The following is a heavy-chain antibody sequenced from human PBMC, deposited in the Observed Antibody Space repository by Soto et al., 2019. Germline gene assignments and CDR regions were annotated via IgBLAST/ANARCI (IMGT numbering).Heavy chain of an antibody. D-gene: IGHD2-15*01. CDR2: ISGSGGST. V-gene: IGHV3-23*01. CDR3: AKDEERAGGRCSGGGCY. Sequence: GGSLRLACAASGFTFSSYAMSWVRQAPGKGLEWVSAISGSGGSTYYADSVKGRFTISRDNSKNTLYLQMNSLRAEDTAVYYCAKDEERAGGRCSGGGCYWGQGT. J-gene: IGHJ4*02. CDR1: GFTFSSYA.